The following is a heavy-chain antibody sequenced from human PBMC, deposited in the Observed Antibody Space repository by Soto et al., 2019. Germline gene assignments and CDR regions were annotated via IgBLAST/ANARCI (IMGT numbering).Heavy chain of an antibody. CDR1: GFIFSSFW. Sequence: EVRLEEAGGGFVQPGGSLRVSCSGSGFIFSSFWMHWVRQGPGKGLGWVSRINGDGASLAYAESVKGRFSISRDNVKNTLHLQMNSLGVDDTAVYFCAREGSLGLDVWGRGTTVTVSS. CDR2: INGDGASL. J-gene: IGHJ6*02. D-gene: IGHD3-10*01. CDR3: AREGSLGLDV. V-gene: IGHV3-74*03.